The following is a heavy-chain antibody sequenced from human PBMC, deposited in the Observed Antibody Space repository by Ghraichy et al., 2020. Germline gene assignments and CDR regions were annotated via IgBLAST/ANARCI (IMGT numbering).Heavy chain of an antibody. Sequence: SVKLSCKASGGTFSSYAISWVRQAPGQGLEWMGRIIPILGIANYAQKFQGRVTITADKSTSTAYMELSSLRSEDTAVYYCARDEYYYDSSGNLGDYWGQGTLVTVSS. J-gene: IGHJ4*02. CDR1: GGTFSSYA. CDR2: IIPILGIA. D-gene: IGHD3-22*01. CDR3: ARDEYYYDSSGNLGDY. V-gene: IGHV1-69*04.